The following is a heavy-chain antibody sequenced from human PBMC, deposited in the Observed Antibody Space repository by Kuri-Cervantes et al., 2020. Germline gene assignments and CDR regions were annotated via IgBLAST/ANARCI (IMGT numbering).Heavy chain of an antibody. CDR2: ISYSGST. Sequence: GSLRLSCTVSGASTSEYDWSWIRQPPGKGLEWIGYISYSGSTNYNPSLKSRVTISVDTSKNQFPLKLSSVTAADTAVYYCARGLLRYFDWLLYVGVGGFDYWGQGTLVTVSS. D-gene: IGHD3-9*01. V-gene: IGHV4-59*12. CDR3: ARGLLRYFDWLLYVGVGGFDY. J-gene: IGHJ4*02. CDR1: GASTSEYD.